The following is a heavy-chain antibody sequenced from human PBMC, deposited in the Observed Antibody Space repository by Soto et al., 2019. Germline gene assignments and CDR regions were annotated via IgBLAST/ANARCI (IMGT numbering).Heavy chain of an antibody. CDR1: GGSFSGYY. V-gene: IGHV4-34*01. Sequence: PSETLSLTCAVYGGSFSGYYWSWIRQPPGKGLEWIGEINHSGSTNYNPSLKSRVTISVDTSKNQFSLKLSSVTAADTAVYYCAREGSSTWFDPWGQGTLVTVSS. CDR3: AREGSSTWFDP. CDR2: INHSGST. D-gene: IGHD1-26*01. J-gene: IGHJ5*02.